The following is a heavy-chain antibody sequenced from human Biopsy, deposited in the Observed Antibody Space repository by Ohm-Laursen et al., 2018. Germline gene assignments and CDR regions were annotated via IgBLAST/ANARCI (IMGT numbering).Heavy chain of an antibody. D-gene: IGHD3-22*01. CDR2: IFYRGST. Sequence: SDTLSLTCTVSGGSISNNNYYWGWIRQPPGKGLEWIGSIFYRGSTHYKPSLKSRVNISVDTSKNQFSLKLNSVTAADTAVYYCARDYDTSGYYYDSWGQGILVTVSS. CDR1: GGSISNNNYY. J-gene: IGHJ5*01. V-gene: IGHV4-39*01. CDR3: ARDYDTSGYYYDS.